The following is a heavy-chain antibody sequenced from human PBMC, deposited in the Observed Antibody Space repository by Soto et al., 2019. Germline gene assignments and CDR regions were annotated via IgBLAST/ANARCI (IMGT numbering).Heavy chain of an antibody. V-gene: IGHV1-69*15. CDR1: GGTFSNYA. J-gene: IGHJ5*02. D-gene: IGHD5-12*01. Sequence: QVHLVQSGAEVKKPGSSVNVSCKASGGTFSNYAITWVRQAPGQGLEWVGRIIPIFGTTNVAQKFQDRVTITSDESKTKAYKEQRGQRSDQQAAYYCEKDGGADGYFGNWLDAWGQGTLVTVAS. CDR3: EKDGGADGYFGNWLDA. CDR2: IIPIFGTT.